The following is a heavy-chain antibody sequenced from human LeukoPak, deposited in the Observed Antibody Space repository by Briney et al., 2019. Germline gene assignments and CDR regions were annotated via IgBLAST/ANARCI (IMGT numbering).Heavy chain of an antibody. Sequence: GGSLRLSCAASGFTFSPYSMIWVRQAPGKGLEWVSSISSGGDDIYYSDLVKGRFTISRDSAKNSLFLQMSNLRADDTGVYYCATKQWLNSWGQGTRVIVSS. CDR1: GFTFSPYS. CDR3: ATKQWLNS. V-gene: IGHV3-21*01. J-gene: IGHJ4*02. D-gene: IGHD6-19*01. CDR2: ISSGGDDI.